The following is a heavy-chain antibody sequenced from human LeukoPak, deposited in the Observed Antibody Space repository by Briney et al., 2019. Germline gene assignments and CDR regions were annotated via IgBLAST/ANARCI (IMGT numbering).Heavy chain of an antibody. J-gene: IGHJ4*02. CDR3: ARVGKSGSYYYFDY. Sequence: PGGSLRLSCAASGFTFSTYWLYWLRQAPGKGLVWVSRINTDGRNTGYADSVKGRFTISRDNAKNTLYLQMTILTAEDTAVYYCARVGKSGSYYYFDYWGQGTLVTVSS. CDR1: GFTFSTYW. V-gene: IGHV3-74*01. D-gene: IGHD1-26*01. CDR2: INTDGRNT.